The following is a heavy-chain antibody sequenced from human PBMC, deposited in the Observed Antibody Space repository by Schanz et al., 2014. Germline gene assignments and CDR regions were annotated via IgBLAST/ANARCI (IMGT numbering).Heavy chain of an antibody. CDR3: ARQPGRITVSGVVSNWFDP. V-gene: IGHV3-23*04. D-gene: IGHD3-3*01. CDR2: LTGSGGGT. CDR1: GFSFNMYW. Sequence: EVQLVESGGNLVQPGESLRLSCAASGFSFNMYWMTWVRQAPGKGPEWVSSLTGSGGGTCYADSVKGRFTISRDNSKNTLYLQMNSLRVEDTAVYYCARQPGRITVSGVVSNWFDPWGQGTLVIVSS. J-gene: IGHJ5*02.